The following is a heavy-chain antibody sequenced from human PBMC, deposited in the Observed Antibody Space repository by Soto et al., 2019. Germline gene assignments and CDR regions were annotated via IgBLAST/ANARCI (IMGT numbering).Heavy chain of an antibody. CDR1: GFTFSNYN. J-gene: IGHJ4*02. CDR2: ISTSGSIK. V-gene: IGHV3-48*01. CDR3: VQRGRSSGSFGY. D-gene: IGHD3-10*01. Sequence: EVQLVESGGGLVQPGGSLRLSCAASGFTFSNYNMNWVRQAPGKGLEWVSHISTSGSIKYYADSVKGRFSISRDNAKNALYLQMTSLRAEDTAVYYWVQRGRSSGSFGYWGQGTLVTVSS.